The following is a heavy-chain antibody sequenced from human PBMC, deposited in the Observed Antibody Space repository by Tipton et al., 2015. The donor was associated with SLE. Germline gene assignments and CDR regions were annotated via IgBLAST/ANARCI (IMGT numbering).Heavy chain of an antibody. CDR3: ARETPGYYYYYMDV. CDR2: INHSGST. CDR1: GGSFSGYY. J-gene: IGHJ6*03. Sequence: TLSLTCAVYGGSFSGYYWSWIRQPPGKGLEWIGEINHSGSTNYNPSLKSRVTISVDTSKNQFPLKLSSVTAADTAVYYCARETPGYYYYYMDVWGKGTTVTVSS. V-gene: IGHV4-34*01.